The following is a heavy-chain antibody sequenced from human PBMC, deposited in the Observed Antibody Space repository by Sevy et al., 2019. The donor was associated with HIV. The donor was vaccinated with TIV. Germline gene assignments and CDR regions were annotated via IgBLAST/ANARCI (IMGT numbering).Heavy chain of an antibody. Sequence: GGSLRLSCVASGFTFSDHYMEWVRQAPGKGLEWVGRTRNKADGYTTEYAASVKGRFTISRDDSKISLYVQMHSLKTEDTAVYYCATHAGIAAAGRVFDYWGQGTLVTVSS. CDR3: ATHAGIAAAGRVFDY. CDR2: TRNKADGYTT. J-gene: IGHJ4*02. CDR1: GFTFSDHY. D-gene: IGHD6-13*01. V-gene: IGHV3-72*01.